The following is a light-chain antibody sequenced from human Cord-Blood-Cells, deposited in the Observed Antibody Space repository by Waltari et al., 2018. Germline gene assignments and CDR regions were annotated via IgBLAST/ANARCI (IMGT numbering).Light chain of an antibody. CDR2: DVS. V-gene: IGLV2-11*01. CDR3: CSYAGSYTFV. CDR1: SSDVVGYNF. Sequence: QSALTQPRPVSGSTGHPVTISCTGTSSDVVGYNFGSWYQQHPGKAPKLMIYDVSKRPSGVPDRFSGSKSGNTASLTISGLQAEDEADYYCCSYAGSYTFVFGTGTKVTVL. J-gene: IGLJ1*01.